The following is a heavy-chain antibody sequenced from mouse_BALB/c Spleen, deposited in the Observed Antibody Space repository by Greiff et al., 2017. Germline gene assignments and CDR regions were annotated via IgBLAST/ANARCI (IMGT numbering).Heavy chain of an antibody. CDR1: GYSFTGYF. J-gene: IGHJ2*01. CDR3: ARWYFDY. V-gene: IGHV1-20*02. Sequence: EVKLVESGPELVKPGASVKISCKASGYSFTGYFMNWVMQSHGKSLEWIGRINPYNGDTFYNQKFKGKATLTVDKSSSTAHMELRSLASEDSAVYYCARWYFDYWGQGTTLTVSS. CDR2: INPYNGDT.